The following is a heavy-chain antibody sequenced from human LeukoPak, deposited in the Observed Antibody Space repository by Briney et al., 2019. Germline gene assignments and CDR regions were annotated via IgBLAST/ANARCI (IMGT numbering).Heavy chain of an antibody. J-gene: IGHJ4*02. CDR3: VRSDGDYYDSSGYSAY. D-gene: IGHD3-22*01. V-gene: IGHV1-18*01. Sequence: ASVKVSCKASGYTFTSYGISWVRQAPGRGLEWMGWIGAYKGSTNYAQKLQGRVTMTTDTSTSTAYMELRSLRSDDTAVYFCVRSDGDYYDSSGYSAYWGQGTLVTVSS. CDR2: IGAYKGST. CDR1: GYTFTSYG.